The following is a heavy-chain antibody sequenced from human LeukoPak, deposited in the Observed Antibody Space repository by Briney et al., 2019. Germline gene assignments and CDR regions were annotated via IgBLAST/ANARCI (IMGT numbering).Heavy chain of an antibody. CDR3: VADFDY. CDR2: IRYDGSNE. V-gene: IGHV3-30*02. Sequence: GGSLRLSCAASGFSFSSYGMHWVRQTPGEGLDWVAFIRYDGSNECYADSVKGRFTISRDNSENTLYLQMNSLTAEDTAVYYCVADFDYWGQGTPVTVSS. J-gene: IGHJ4*02. CDR1: GFSFSSYG.